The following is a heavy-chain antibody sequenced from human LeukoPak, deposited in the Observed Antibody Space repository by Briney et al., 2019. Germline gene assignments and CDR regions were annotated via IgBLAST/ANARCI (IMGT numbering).Heavy chain of an antibody. D-gene: IGHD6-6*01. J-gene: IGHJ2*01. CDR2: IYHSGST. CDR3: ARDSSSNWYFDL. V-gene: IGHV4-38-2*02. Sequence: SETLSLTCAVSGYSISSGYYWGWIRQPPGKGLEWIGRIYHSGSTNYNPSLKSRVTISVDTSKNQFSLKLSSVTAADTAVYYCARDSSSNWYFDLWGRGTLVTVSS. CDR1: GYSISSGYY.